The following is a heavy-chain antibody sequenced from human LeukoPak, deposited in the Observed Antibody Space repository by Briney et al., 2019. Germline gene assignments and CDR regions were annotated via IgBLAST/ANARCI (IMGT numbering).Heavy chain of an antibody. CDR3: AKDLYRDGYNYYFDY. CDR2: IRYDGSNK. Sequence: PEGSLRLSCAASGFTFSSYGMHWVRQAPGKGLEWVAFIRYDGSNKYYADSVRGQFTISRDNSKNTLYLQMNSLRAEDTALYYCAKDLYRDGYNYYFDYWGQGTLVTVSS. J-gene: IGHJ4*02. CDR1: GFTFSSYG. V-gene: IGHV3-30*02. D-gene: IGHD5-24*01.